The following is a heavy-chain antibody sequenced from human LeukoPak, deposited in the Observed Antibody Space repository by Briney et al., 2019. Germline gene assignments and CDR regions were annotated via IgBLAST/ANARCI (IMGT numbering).Heavy chain of an antibody. CDR3: ARDGRGYCSGGSCYSSSNY. CDR2: ISAYNGNT. J-gene: IGHJ4*02. CDR1: GYTFTSYG. V-gene: IGHV1-18*01. Sequence: ASVKVSCKASGYTFTSYGISWVRQAPGQGLEWMGWISAYNGNTNYAQKLQGRVTMTTDTSTSTAYMELRGLRSDDTAVYYCARDGRGYCSGGSCYSSSNYWGQGTLVTVSS. D-gene: IGHD2-15*01.